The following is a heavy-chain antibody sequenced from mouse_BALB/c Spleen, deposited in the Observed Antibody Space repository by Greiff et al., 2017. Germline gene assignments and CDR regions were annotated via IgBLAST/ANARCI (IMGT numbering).Heavy chain of an antibody. J-gene: IGHJ2*01. CDR3: AREGGRVDY. CDR1: GFTFSSYA. Sequence: EVMLVESGGGLVKPGGSLKLSCAASGFTFSSYAMSWVRQTPEKRLEWVASISSGGSTYYPDSVKGRFTISRDNARNILYLQMSSLRSEDTAMYYCAREGGRVDYWGQGTTLTVSS. CDR2: ISSGGST. V-gene: IGHV5-6-5*01.